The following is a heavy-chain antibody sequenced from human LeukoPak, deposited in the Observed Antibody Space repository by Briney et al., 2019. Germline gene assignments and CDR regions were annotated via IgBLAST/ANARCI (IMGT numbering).Heavy chain of an antibody. CDR2: IIPIFGAA. V-gene: IGHV1-69*13. CDR3: ARVRVPYSGWSGYYTYAFDI. D-gene: IGHD3-3*01. CDR1: GGTFSSYA. J-gene: IGHJ3*02. Sequence: SVKVSCKASGGTFSSYAISWVRQAPGQGLEWMGGIIPIFGAANYAQKFQGRVTITADESTSTAYMELSSLRSEDTAVYYCARVRVPYSGWSGYYTYAFDIWGQGTMVTVSS.